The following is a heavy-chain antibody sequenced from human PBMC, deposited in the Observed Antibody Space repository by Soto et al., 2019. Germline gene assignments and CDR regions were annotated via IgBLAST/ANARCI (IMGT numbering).Heavy chain of an antibody. CDR2: ILYDGSNK. CDR3: AREVEGMDV. V-gene: IGHV3-30-3*01. Sequence: QVQLVESGGGVVQPGRSLRLSCATSGFTFSSYAMHWVRQAPGKGLEWVAVILYDGSNKYYADSVKGRFTSSRDNSKNTLYVRMNSLGAEDRAVYYCAREVEGMDVWGQGTTVTVSS. CDR1: GFTFSSYA. D-gene: IGHD2-15*01. J-gene: IGHJ6*02.